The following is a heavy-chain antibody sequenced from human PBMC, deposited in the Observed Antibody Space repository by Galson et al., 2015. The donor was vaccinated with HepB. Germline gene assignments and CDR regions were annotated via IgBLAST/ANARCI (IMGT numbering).Heavy chain of an antibody. CDR2: INPAGSET. CDR3: SGGDETY. J-gene: IGHJ4*02. D-gene: IGHD3-16*01. Sequence: SLRLSCAASGLTFSSSWMGWVRQAPGKGLEWLACINPAGSETYYMDSVRGRVTISRDDAKSSVYLQMNSLRGEDTAVYYCSGGDETYWGQGTLVTVSS. CDR1: GLTFSSSW. V-gene: IGHV3-7*01.